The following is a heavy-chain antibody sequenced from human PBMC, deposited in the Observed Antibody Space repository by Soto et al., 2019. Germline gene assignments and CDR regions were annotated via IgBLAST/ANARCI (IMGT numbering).Heavy chain of an antibody. V-gene: IGHV3-73*01. CDR1: GFIFSGSA. CDR3: TRGGSPYYYDY. CDR2: ILSKAGNYAT. Sequence: EVQLVEAGGGLVQPGGSLTLSCAASGFIFSGSAVHWVRQASGKGLEWVGRILSKAGNYATAYPASMKGRFTISRDDSENTAFLQINSLKTEDTAVYYSTRGGSPYYYDYWGQGTLVAVSS. J-gene: IGHJ4*02.